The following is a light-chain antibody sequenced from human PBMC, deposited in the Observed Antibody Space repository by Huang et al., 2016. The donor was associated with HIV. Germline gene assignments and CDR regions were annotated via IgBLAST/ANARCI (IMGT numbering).Light chain of an antibody. CDR1: QSVRSY. CDR2: DAS. J-gene: IGKJ4*01. Sequence: EIVLTQSPATLSLSPGERATLSCRASQSVRSYLAWYQQKPGQAPRLLLYDASNRATGIPARFSGSGSGTDFTLTISSLEPEDFAVYYCQQRSNWRGLTFGGGTKVEIK. V-gene: IGKV3-11*01. CDR3: QQRSNWRGLT.